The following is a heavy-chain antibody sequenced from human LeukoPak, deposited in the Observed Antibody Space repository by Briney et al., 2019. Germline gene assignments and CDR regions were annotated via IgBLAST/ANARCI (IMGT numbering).Heavy chain of an antibody. Sequence: PSETLSLTCTVSGGSISSYYWSWIRQPPGKGLEWIGYIYYSGSANYNPSLKSRVTISVDTSKNQFSLKLSSVTAADTAVYYCAGMVRGVIMGEYYYYGMDVWGQGTTVTVSS. J-gene: IGHJ6*02. CDR2: IYYSGSA. CDR1: GGSISSYY. V-gene: IGHV4-59*08. D-gene: IGHD3-10*01. CDR3: AGMVRGVIMGEYYYYGMDV.